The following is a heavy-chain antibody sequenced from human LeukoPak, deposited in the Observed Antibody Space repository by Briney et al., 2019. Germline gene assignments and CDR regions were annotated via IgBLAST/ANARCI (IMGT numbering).Heavy chain of an antibody. D-gene: IGHD6-13*01. CDR2: ISYSGST. Sequence: PSETLSLTCSVSGGSLSSNYWSWIRQPPGKGLEWIGYISYSGSTNYNPSLKSRVTISVDTSKNQFSLKLSSVTAADTAIYYCARLYSSSLGRVFDYWGQGTLVTVSS. CDR1: GGSLSSNY. V-gene: IGHV4-59*01. J-gene: IGHJ4*02. CDR3: ARLYSSSLGRVFDY.